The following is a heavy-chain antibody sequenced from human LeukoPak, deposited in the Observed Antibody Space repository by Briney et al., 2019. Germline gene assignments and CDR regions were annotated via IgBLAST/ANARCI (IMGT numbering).Heavy chain of an antibody. CDR2: ISGSGDST. J-gene: IGHJ3*02. V-gene: IGHV3-23*01. D-gene: IGHD3-10*01. CDR1: GFTFSSYA. CDR3: ARAIVVRGGDPFDI. Sequence: PGGSLILSCAASGFTFSSYAMRWVRQAPGKGLEWVSAISGSGDSTYYADSVKGRFTVSRDNSKNTLYLQMSRLRAEDTAVYCCARAIVVRGGDPFDIWDQGTMVTVSS.